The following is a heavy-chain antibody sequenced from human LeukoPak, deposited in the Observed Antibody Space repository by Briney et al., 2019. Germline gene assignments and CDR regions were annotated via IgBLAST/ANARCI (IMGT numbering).Heavy chain of an antibody. CDR2: ISSSGSTI. CDR3: ARVLWAPYYYYGMDV. Sequence: GGSLRLSCAASGFTFSSYEMNWVRQAPGKGLEWVSYISSSGSTIYYADSVKGRSTISRDNAKNSLYLQMNSLRAEDTAVYYCARVLWAPYYYYGMDVWGQGTTVTVSS. CDR1: GFTFSSYE. D-gene: IGHD3-10*01. J-gene: IGHJ6*02. V-gene: IGHV3-48*03.